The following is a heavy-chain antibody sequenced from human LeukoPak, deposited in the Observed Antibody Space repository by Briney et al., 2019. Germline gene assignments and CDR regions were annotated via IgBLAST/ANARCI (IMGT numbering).Heavy chain of an antibody. V-gene: IGHV1-18*01. CDR2: ISAYNGNT. CDR3: ARDVTVTTAGSVGDAFDI. Sequence: GGSVKVSCKASGYTFTSYGISWVRQAPGQGLEWMGWISAYNGNTNYAQKLQGRVTMTTDTSTSTAYMELRSLRSDDTAVYYCARDVTVTTAGSVGDAFDIWGQGTMVTVSS. CDR1: GYTFTSYG. J-gene: IGHJ3*02. D-gene: IGHD4-17*01.